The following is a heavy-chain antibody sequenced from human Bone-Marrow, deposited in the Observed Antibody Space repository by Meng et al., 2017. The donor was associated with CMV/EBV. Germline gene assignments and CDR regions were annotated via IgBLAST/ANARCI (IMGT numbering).Heavy chain of an antibody. Sequence: GESLKISCAASGFTFSSYWMSWVRQAPGKGLEWVANIKQDGSEKYYVDSVKGRFTISRDNSKNTLYLQMNSLRAEDTAVYYCAKDSAGSYFPQEGYYWGQGTLVTVSS. CDR2: IKQDGSEK. CDR1: GFTFSSYW. J-gene: IGHJ4*02. D-gene: IGHD1-26*01. CDR3: AKDSAGSYFPQEGYY. V-gene: IGHV3-7*03.